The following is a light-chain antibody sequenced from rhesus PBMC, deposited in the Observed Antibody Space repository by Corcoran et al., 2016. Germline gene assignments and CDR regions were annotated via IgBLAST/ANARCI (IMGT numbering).Light chain of an antibody. CDR3: QHGYGTPFT. J-gene: IGKJ3*01. Sequence: DIQMTQSPSSLSASVGDRVTITCRASENVNNYLNWYQQKPGKAPKLLIYQASTLQSGVPSRFSGSGSGTDYTFTISSLQPEDVATYYCQHGYGTPFTFGPGTKLDIK. V-gene: IGKV1-74*01. CDR2: QAS. CDR1: ENVNNY.